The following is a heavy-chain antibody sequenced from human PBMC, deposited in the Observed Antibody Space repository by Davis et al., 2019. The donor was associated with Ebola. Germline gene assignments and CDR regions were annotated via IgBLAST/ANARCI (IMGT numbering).Heavy chain of an antibody. V-gene: IGHV5-51*01. CDR1: GYSFTTYW. Sequence: KVSCKASGYSFTTYWIVWVRHMPGKGLECMGIIFPGDSDTRYSPSFRGQVTMSADKSIKTAFLQWSSLKASDTAMYYCASLRRTITGMDDGFDIWGQGTMVTVSS. J-gene: IGHJ3*02. CDR2: IFPGDSDT. CDR3: ASLRRTITGMDDGFDI. D-gene: IGHD2-8*02.